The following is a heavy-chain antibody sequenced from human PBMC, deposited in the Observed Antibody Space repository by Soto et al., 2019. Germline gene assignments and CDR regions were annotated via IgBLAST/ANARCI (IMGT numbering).Heavy chain of an antibody. J-gene: IGHJ6*02. CDR2: ISSRGDT. D-gene: IGHD2-21*02. V-gene: IGHV3-21*01. CDR3: AREETAWPLAYGLDV. Sequence: GGSLRLSCAAPGFSFSTYDMHWVRQAPGKGLEWVSSISSRGDTYYADSVKGRFTISRDNAKNSVSLQMDSLRAEDAAVYYCAREETAWPLAYGLDVWGQGTTVTVSS. CDR1: GFSFSTYD.